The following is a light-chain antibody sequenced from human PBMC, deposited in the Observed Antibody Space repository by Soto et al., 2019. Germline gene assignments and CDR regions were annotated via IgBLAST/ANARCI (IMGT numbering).Light chain of an antibody. V-gene: IGKV3-11*01. CDR1: RSVSSY. CDR3: QHRSDWPPRLT. Sequence: EIVLTQSPATLSLSPGERATLSCGASRSVSSYLAWYQQKPGQAPSLLIYDASYRATGIPARFSGSGSGTEFTLTISSLEPEDFAVYYCQHRSDWPPRLTFGGGTKVAIK. J-gene: IGKJ4*01. CDR2: DAS.